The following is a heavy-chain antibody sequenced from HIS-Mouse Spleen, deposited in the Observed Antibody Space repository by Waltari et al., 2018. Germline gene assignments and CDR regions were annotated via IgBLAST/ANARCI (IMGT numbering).Heavy chain of an antibody. V-gene: IGHV1-2*02. CDR3: ARVGYSGSYYYGMDV. J-gene: IGHJ6*02. CDR2: INPNSGGT. CDR1: GYTFLGYH. Sequence: QVQLVQSGAEVKKPGASVKVSCKASGYTFLGYHLHCVRQAPGQGLEWMGWINPNSGGTNYAQKFQGRVTMTRDTSISTAYMELSRLRSDDTAVYYCARVGYSGSYYYGMDVWGQGTTVTVSS. D-gene: IGHD1-26*01.